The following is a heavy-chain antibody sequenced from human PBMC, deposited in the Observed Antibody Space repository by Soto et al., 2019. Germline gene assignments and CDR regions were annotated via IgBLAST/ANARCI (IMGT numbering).Heavy chain of an antibody. J-gene: IGHJ5*01. CDR1: GGSISSYY. V-gene: IGHV4-59*08. D-gene: IGHD3-10*01. CDR2: IYYSGST. CDR3: ARLLYGLGSWFDP. Sequence: SETLSLTCTVSGGSISSYYWSWIRQPPGRGLEWIGYIYYSGSTNYNPSLKSRVTISVDTSKNQFSLKLSSVTAADTAVYYCARLLYGLGSWFDPWGQGTTVTVSS.